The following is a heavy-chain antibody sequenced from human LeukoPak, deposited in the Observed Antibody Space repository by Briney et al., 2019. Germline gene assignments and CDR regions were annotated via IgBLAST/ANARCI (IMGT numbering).Heavy chain of an antibody. CDR2: IYTSGST. J-gene: IGHJ4*02. CDR1: GGSISTYY. D-gene: IGHD6-19*01. V-gene: IGHV4-4*07. CDR3: AREYSSGASFDY. Sequence: PSETLSLTCAVYGGSISTYYWSWIRQPAGKGLEWIGRIYTSGSTNYNPSLKSRVTMPVDTSKNQFSLKLSSVTAADTAVYYCAREYSSGASFDYWGQGTLVTVSS.